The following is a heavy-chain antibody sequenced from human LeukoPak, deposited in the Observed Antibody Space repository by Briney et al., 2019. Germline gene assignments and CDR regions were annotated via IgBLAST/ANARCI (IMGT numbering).Heavy chain of an antibody. CDR3: ARDERYDSSGYPFDY. J-gene: IGHJ4*02. V-gene: IGHV1-18*01. D-gene: IGHD3-22*01. CDR1: GYTFTSYG. Sequence: ASVKVSCKASGYTFTSYGISWVRQAPGQGLEWMGWISAYNGNTNYAQKLQGRVTMTTDTSTSTAYMELRSLRSDDTAIYYCARDERYDSSGYPFDYWGQGTLVTVSS. CDR2: ISAYNGNT.